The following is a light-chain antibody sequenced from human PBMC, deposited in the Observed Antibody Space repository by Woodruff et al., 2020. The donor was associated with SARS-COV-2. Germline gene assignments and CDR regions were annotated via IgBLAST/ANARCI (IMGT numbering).Light chain of an antibody. CDR1: NY. CDR2: DNN. J-gene: IGLJ1*01. CDR3: SSYTSSSTYV. V-gene: IGLV2-14*01. Sequence: NYVSWYQQLPGTAPKLLIYDNNKRPSGIPDRFSGSKSGNTASLTISGLQTEDEADYYCSSYTSSSTYVFGTGTEVTVL.